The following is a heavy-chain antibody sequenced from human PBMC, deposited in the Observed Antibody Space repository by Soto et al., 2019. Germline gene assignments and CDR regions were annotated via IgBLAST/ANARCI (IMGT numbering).Heavy chain of an antibody. D-gene: IGHD6-19*01. Sequence: QVPLQQRGAGLFKPSENLSLTCAVYDGSFSGYYWSWIRQPPGKGLEWIGEINHSGSTNYNPSLKSRVTISVNASKNQCSLKLRAVTAADTAVYYWARGGRQWLVDYWGQGTLVTVSS. CDR2: INHSGST. V-gene: IGHV4-34*01. CDR3: ARGGRQWLVDY. CDR1: DGSFSGYY. J-gene: IGHJ4*02.